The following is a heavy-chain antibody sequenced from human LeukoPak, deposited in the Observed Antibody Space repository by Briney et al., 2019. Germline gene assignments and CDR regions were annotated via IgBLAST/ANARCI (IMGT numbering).Heavy chain of an antibody. V-gene: IGHV1-18*01. D-gene: IGHD3-22*01. Sequence: GASVKVSCRASGYTFTSYGISWVRQAPGQGLEWMGWISAYNGNTNYAQKLQGRVTMTTDTSTSTAYMELRSLRSDDTAVYYCARWGGLDYYDSSGYYYLFDYWGQGTLVTVSS. CDR3: ARWGGLDYYDSSGYYYLFDY. CDR1: GYTFTSYG. CDR2: ISAYNGNT. J-gene: IGHJ4*02.